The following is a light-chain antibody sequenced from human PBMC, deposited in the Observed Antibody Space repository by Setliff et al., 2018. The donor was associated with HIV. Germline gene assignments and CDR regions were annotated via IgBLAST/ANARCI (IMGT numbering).Light chain of an antibody. CDR3: SSYAITNTLP. Sequence: QSALAQPASVSGSPGQSITISCTGTSSDVGGYSYVSWYQQHPGKAPKLIIYEVRNRPSGVSNRFSGSKSGNTASLTISGLQAEDEADYYCSSYAITNTLPFGTGTEVTV. J-gene: IGLJ1*01. V-gene: IGLV2-14*01. CDR2: EVR. CDR1: SSDVGGYSY.